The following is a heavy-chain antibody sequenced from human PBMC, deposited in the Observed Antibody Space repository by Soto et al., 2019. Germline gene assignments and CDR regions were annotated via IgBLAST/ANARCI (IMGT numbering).Heavy chain of an antibody. D-gene: IGHD3-10*01. CDR1: GGSVSSGSYY. CDR3: GAAPNYHYFDS. CDR2: IYYSGST. J-gene: IGHJ4*02. V-gene: IGHV4-61*01. Sequence: QVQLQESGPGLVKPSETLSLTCTVSGGSVSSGSYYWSWIRQPPGKGLECIGYIYYSGSTNYNPSLKSRVTISVDTSKNQFALKLSSVTAADTAVYSGGAAPNYHYFDSWGQGTLVTVSS.